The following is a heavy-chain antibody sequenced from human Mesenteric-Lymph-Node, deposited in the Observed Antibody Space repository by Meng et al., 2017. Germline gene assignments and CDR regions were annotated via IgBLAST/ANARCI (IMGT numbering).Heavy chain of an antibody. V-gene: IGHV1-18*01. CDR3: ARGFEGTVPHFDS. Sequence: ASVTVSCKASGYTFTSDGISWVRQAPGQGLEWMGLISAYNGNTNYAQKLQGRVTMTRDTSITTAYMELTRLTSADTAVYFCARGFEGTVPHFDSWGQGTLVTVSS. CDR1: GYTFTSDG. J-gene: IGHJ4*02. CDR2: ISAYNGNT. D-gene: IGHD4-17*01.